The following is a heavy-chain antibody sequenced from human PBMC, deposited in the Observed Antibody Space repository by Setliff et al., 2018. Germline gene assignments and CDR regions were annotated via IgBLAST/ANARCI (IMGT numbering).Heavy chain of an antibody. Sequence: SETLSLTCTVSGGSISSYYWSWIRQPPGKGLEWIGYIYYSGSTNYNPSLKSRVTISVDTSKNQFSLKLNSVTAADTAVYYCAGGRRYDYGWDFDYWGQGTLVTVS. CDR2: IYYSGST. D-gene: IGHD4-17*01. CDR3: AGGRRYDYGWDFDY. V-gene: IGHV4-59*08. CDR1: GGSISSYY. J-gene: IGHJ4*02.